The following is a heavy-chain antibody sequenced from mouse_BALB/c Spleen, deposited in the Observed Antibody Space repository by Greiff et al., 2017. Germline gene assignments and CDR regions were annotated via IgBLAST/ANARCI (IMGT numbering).Heavy chain of an antibody. D-gene: IGHD1-1*02. Sequence: EVKVVESGGGLVQPGGSRKLSCAASGFTFSSFGMHWVRQAPEKGLEWVAYISSGSSTIYYADTVKGRFTISRHNPKNTLFLQMTSLRSEDTAMYYCARFGNYAMDYWGQGTSVTVSS. V-gene: IGHV5-17*02. CDR3: ARFGNYAMDY. J-gene: IGHJ4*01. CDR1: GFTFSSFG. CDR2: ISSGSSTI.